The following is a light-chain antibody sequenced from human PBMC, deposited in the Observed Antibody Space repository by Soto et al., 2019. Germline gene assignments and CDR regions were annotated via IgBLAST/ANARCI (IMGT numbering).Light chain of an antibody. J-gene: IGKJ1*01. V-gene: IGKV3-15*01. CDR1: ESVAGN. CDR3: QQYFRWPPWT. CDR2: GVS. Sequence: VLMTQSPGTLSVSPGERATLSCRASESVAGNVAWYQQKPGQAPRLLMYGVSTRAPGIPDRFSGSGSGTEFTLTINSLQSEDFAIYYCQQYFRWPPWTFGQGTKVE.